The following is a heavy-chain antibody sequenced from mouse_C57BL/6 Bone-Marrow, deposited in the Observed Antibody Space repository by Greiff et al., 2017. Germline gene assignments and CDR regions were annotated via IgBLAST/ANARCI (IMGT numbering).Heavy chain of an antibody. CDR3: ARGGGSPFFDY. V-gene: IGHV14-2*01. D-gene: IGHD1-1*01. Sequence: VHVKQSGAELVKPGASVKLSCTASGFNIKDYYMHWVKQRTEQGLEWIGRIDPEDGETKYAPKFQGKATITADTSSNTAYLQLRSMTTEDTAVYYCARGGGSPFFDYWGQGTTLTVSS. CDR1: GFNIKDYY. J-gene: IGHJ2*01. CDR2: IDPEDGET.